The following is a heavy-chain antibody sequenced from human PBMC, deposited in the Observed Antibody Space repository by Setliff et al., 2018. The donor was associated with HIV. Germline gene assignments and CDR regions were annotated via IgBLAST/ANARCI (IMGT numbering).Heavy chain of an antibody. CDR2: GFHSGST. V-gene: IGHV4-39*07. CDR1: GDSISSSSYY. CDR3: ARFKPPYCSSRNCYWGAFDI. D-gene: IGHD2-2*01. J-gene: IGHJ3*02. Sequence: SETLSLTCTVSGDSISSSSYYWGWIRQSPGKGLEWIGSGFHSGSTNYKPSLKSRVTISVDTSKNQFSLKLSSVTAADTAVYYCARFKPPYCSSRNCYWGAFDIWGQGAMVTVSS.